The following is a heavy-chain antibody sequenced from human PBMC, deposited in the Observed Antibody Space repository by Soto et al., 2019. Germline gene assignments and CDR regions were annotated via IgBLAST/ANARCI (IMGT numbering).Heavy chain of an antibody. CDR3: ATLDPYYYDSSGYRSWFDP. CDR2: ISSSGSTI. D-gene: IGHD3-22*01. V-gene: IGHV3-48*03. J-gene: IGHJ5*02. Sequence: XVSLRVSCAASGFTFSSYEMNWVRQAPGKGLEWVSYISSSGSTIYYADSVKGRFTISRDNAKNSLYLQMNSLSAEDTAVYYCATLDPYYYDSSGYRSWFDPWGQGTLVTVSS. CDR1: GFTFSSYE.